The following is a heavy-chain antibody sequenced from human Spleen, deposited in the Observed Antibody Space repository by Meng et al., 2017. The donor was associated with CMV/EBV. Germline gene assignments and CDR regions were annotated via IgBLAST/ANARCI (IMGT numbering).Heavy chain of an antibody. Sequence: YRFTSYWIGWVRQRPGKSLDWRGIIYPGDSDTRYSPSFQGQVTISADKSISTAYLQWSSLKASDTAMYYCARAYCSSTSCYLYFDYWGQGTLVTVSS. D-gene: IGHD2-2*01. J-gene: IGHJ4*02. CDR2: IYPGDSDT. V-gene: IGHV5-51*01. CDR3: ARAYCSSTSCYLYFDY. CDR1: YRFTSYW.